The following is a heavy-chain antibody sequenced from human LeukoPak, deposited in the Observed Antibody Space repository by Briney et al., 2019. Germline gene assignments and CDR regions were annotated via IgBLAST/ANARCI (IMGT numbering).Heavy chain of an antibody. D-gene: IGHD6-19*01. CDR2: VSFDGSNQ. J-gene: IGHJ4*02. CDR1: GFTFSNYA. Sequence: SGGSLRLSCAASGFTFSNYAVHWVRQAPGKGLEWVALVSFDGSNQIYADSVKGRFAISRDNSKNTLYLQMNSLRAEDTAVYYCARRSGSGWYIDYWGQGTLVTVSS. CDR3: ARRSGSGWYIDY. V-gene: IGHV3-30*09.